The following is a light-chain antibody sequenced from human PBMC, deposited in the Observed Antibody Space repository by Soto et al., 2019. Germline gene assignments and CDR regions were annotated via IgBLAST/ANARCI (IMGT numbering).Light chain of an antibody. CDR3: QQYNNYPWT. V-gene: IGKV1-5*03. CDR2: KAS. CDR1: QSIRSW. J-gene: IGKJ1*01. Sequence: DIQMTQSPSTLSASVGDRVTITCRASQSIRSWLAWYQQKPGKAPNLLIYKASTLESGVPSRFSGSGSGTEFTLTISRLQPDDFAAYYCQQYNNYPWTFGQGTKVEIK.